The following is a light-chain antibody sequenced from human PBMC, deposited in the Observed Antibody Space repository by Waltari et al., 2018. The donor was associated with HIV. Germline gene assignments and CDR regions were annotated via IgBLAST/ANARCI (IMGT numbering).Light chain of an antibody. CDR2: LNSDGSH. CDR3: QTWGTGIRV. V-gene: IGLV4-69*01. J-gene: IGLJ3*02. CDR1: SGHSSYA. Sequence: QLVLTQSPSASASLGASVKLTCTLSSGHSSYAIAWHQQQPEKGPSYLMKLNSDGSHSKGDGIPDRFSGSSSGAERYLTISSLQSEDEADYYCQTWGTGIRVFGGGTKLTVL.